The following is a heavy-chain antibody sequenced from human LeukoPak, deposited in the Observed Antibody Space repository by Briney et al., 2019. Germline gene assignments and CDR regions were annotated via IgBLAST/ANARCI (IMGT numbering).Heavy chain of an antibody. CDR3: ARVPAADPGYYGMDV. CDR1: GYTCTGYY. CDR2: INPNSGGT. Sequence: GASVKVSCKASGYTCTGYYMHWVRQAPGQGLERMGWINPNSGGTNYAQKFQGRVTRTRDTSISTAYMELSRLRSDDTAVYYCARVPAADPGYYGMDVWGQGTTVTVSS. D-gene: IGHD6-13*01. V-gene: IGHV1-2*02. J-gene: IGHJ6*02.